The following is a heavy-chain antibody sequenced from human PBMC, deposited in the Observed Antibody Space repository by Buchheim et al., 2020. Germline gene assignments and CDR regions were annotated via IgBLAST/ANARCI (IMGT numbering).Heavy chain of an antibody. CDR1: GYTFTSYY. CDR2: INPSGGST. D-gene: IGHD4-23*01. J-gene: IGHJ6*02. Sequence: QVQLVQSGAEVKKPGASVKVSCKASGYTFTSYYMHWVRQAPGQGLEWMGIINPSGGSTSYAQKFQGRVTMTRDTSTSTVYMELSSLRSEDTAVYYCARERELRTVVTPNDYYGMDVWGQGTT. V-gene: IGHV1-46*03. CDR3: ARERELRTVVTPNDYYGMDV.